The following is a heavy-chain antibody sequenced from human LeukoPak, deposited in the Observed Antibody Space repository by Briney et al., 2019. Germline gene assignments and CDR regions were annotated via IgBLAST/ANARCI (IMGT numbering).Heavy chain of an antibody. CDR2: IYYSGST. Sequence: SETLSLTCTVSGGSISSSSYYWGWIRQPPEKGLEWIGSIYYSGSTYYNPSLKSRVTISVDTSKNQFSLKLSSVTAADTAVYYCARHLRLRYFDYWGQGTLVTVSS. J-gene: IGHJ4*02. CDR3: ARHLRLRYFDY. CDR1: GGSISSSSYY. D-gene: IGHD3-9*01. V-gene: IGHV4-39*01.